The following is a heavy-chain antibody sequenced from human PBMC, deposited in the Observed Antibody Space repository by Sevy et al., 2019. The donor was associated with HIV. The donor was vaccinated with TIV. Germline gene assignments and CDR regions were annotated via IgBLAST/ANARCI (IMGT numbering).Heavy chain of an antibody. V-gene: IGHV3-30*02. D-gene: IGHD2-2*01. CDR1: GFTFSSYG. J-gene: IGHJ5*02. Sequence: GGSLRLSCAASGFTFSSYGMHWVRQAPGKGLEWVAFIRYDGSNKYYADSVKGRFTISRDNSKNTLYLQMNSLRAEDTAVYYGAKDAYCSSTSCYGGRNWFDPWGQGTLVTVSS. CDR3: AKDAYCSSTSCYGGRNWFDP. CDR2: IRYDGSNK.